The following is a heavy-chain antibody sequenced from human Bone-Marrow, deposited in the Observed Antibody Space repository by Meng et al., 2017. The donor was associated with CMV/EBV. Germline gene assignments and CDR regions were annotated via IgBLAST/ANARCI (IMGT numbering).Heavy chain of an antibody. V-gene: IGHV1-69*05. D-gene: IGHD1-1*01. CDR3: AAEKYNWNDARSQLDY. J-gene: IGHJ4*02. Sequence: SVKVSCKASGGTFSSYAISWVRQAPGQGLEWMGGIIPIFGTANYAQKFQGRVTITTDESTSTAYMELSSLRSEDTAVYYCAAEKYNWNDARSQLDYWGQGTLVTVSS. CDR1: GGTFSSYA. CDR2: IIPIFGTA.